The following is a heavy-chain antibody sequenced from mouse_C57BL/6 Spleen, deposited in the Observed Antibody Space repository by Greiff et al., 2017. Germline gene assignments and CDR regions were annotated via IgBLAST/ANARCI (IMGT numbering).Heavy chain of an antibody. D-gene: IGHD1-1*01. CDR3: SSGSYYGSSRYFDV. CDR2: IDPENGDT. J-gene: IGHJ1*03. Sequence: EVQLQQSGAELVRPGASVKLSCTASGFNIKDDYMHWVKQRPEQGLEWIGWIDPENGDTEYASKFQGKATITADTSSNIAYLQLSSLTSEDTAVYYCSSGSYYGSSRYFDVWGTGTTVTVSS. CDR1: GFNIKDDY. V-gene: IGHV14-4*01.